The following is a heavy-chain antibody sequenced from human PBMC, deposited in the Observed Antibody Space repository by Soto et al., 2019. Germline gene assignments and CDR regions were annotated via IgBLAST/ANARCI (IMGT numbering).Heavy chain of an antibody. J-gene: IGHJ4*02. CDR1: GYTFTSYG. Sequence: QVQLVQSGAEVKKPGASVKVSCKASGYTFTSYGISWGRQAPGQGLEWMGWISAYNGKTNYAQKLQGRVTMTTDTSTSLAYMELMSLRSADTAVYYCARVRSNYYGSGSYNYWGQGTLVTVSS. CDR3: ARVRSNYYGSGSYNY. D-gene: IGHD3-10*01. V-gene: IGHV1-18*01. CDR2: ISAYNGKT.